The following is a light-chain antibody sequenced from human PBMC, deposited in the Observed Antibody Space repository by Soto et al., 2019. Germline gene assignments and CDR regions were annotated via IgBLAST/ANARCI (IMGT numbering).Light chain of an antibody. CDR3: AAWDNSLNGYV. CDR1: SSNIGSTR. J-gene: IGLJ1*01. V-gene: IGLV1-44*01. CDR2: SDN. Sequence: QSALTQPASVSGSPGQSITISCTGTSSNIGSTRANWYRQLPGSAPKLLIYSDNQRPSGVPDRFSGSKSGTSASLAISGLQSEDEADYYCAAWDNSLNGYVFGTGTQLTVL.